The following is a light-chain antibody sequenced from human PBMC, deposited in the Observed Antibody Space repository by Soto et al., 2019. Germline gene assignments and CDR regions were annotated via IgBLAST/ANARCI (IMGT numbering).Light chain of an antibody. CDR2: GAS. Sequence: EIVLTQSPGTLSLSPGERATLSCRASQSVSSSYLAWYQQKPGQAPRLLIYGASSRATGIPDRFSGSGSGTDFTLTISRLEPEDFAVYYCQQYGSSQQTFGQGTKVEIE. V-gene: IGKV3-20*01. CDR3: QQYGSSQQT. J-gene: IGKJ1*01. CDR1: QSVSSSY.